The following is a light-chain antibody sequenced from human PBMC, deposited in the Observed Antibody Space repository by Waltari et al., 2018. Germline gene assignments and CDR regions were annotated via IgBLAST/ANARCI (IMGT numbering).Light chain of an antibody. Sequence: QSALTQPASVSGSPGQSITISCTGTSSAIGGFYYASWYQQHPGKVPRLVIHNVSQRPSGVSNRFSGSKSGNTASLTISGLQAEDEADYYCISYTSRTTYVFGTGTKVTVL. CDR2: NVS. V-gene: IGLV2-14*01. J-gene: IGLJ1*01. CDR3: ISYTSRTTYV. CDR1: SSAIGGFYY.